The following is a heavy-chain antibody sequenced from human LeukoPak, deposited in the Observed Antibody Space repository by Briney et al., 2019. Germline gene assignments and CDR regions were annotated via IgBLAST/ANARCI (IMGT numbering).Heavy chain of an antibody. CDR3: ARDPHDYGDYVDY. CDR1: GYTFTGYY. Sequence: GASVKVSCKASGYTFTGYYMHWVRQAPGQGLEWMGWINPNSGGTNYAQKLQGRVTMTTDTSASTAYMELRSLRSDDTAVYYCARDPHDYGDYVDYWGQGTLVTVSS. J-gene: IGHJ4*02. CDR2: INPNSGGT. V-gene: IGHV1-2*02. D-gene: IGHD4-17*01.